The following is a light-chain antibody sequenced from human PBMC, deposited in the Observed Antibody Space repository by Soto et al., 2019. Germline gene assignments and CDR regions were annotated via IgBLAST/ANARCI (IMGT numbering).Light chain of an antibody. V-gene: IGKV1-5*03. CDR1: QSISSW. J-gene: IGKJ3*01. CDR2: KAS. Sequence: DIQMTQSPSTLSASVGDRVTITCRASQSISSWLAWYQQKPGKAPKLLIYKASSLESGVPSRFSGSGSGTESTLTISSLQPDDFATYYCQQYNSYLFGPGTKVDIK. CDR3: QQYNSYL.